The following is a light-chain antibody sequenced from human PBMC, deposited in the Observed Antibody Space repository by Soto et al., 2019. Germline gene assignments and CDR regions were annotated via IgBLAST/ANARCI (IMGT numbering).Light chain of an antibody. CDR2: DVN. CDR1: SSDVGADDF. Sequence: QSALTQPRSVSGSPGQSVTVSCTGTSSDVGADDFVSWYQQHPGKAPKLVIFDVNKRPSGVPDRFSGSRSGNTASLSISGLRAEDEADYYCCSYPDNYTLYVFGTGTKATVL. V-gene: IGLV2-11*01. J-gene: IGLJ1*01. CDR3: CSYPDNYTLYV.